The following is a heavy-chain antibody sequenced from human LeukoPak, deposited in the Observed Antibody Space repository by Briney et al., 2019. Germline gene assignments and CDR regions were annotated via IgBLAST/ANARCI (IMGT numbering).Heavy chain of an antibody. D-gene: IGHD6-19*01. Sequence: ASVKVSRKASGYTFTSYGISWVRQAPGQGLEWMGWISAYNGNTNYAQKLQGRVTMTTDTSTSTAYMELSSLRSEDTAVYYCARDQDSSGWSPVDYWGQGTLVAVSS. CDR3: ARDQDSSGWSPVDY. CDR1: GYTFTSYG. CDR2: ISAYNGNT. J-gene: IGHJ4*02. V-gene: IGHV1-18*01.